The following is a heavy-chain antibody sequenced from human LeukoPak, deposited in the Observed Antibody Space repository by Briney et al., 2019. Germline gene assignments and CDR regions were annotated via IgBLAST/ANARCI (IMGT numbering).Heavy chain of an antibody. CDR2: ISGDGRDA. CDR3: AKDRVLAYQDTADSFDV. Sequence: GGSLRLSCAASGFKFGDYGMTWVRQAPGKGLEWVSLISGDGRDAYYGDFVKGRFTISRDNINNSLYLQMNNLRTEDTALYYCAKDRVLAYQDTADSFDVCGQGTVVTVSS. J-gene: IGHJ3*01. V-gene: IGHV3-43*02. D-gene: IGHD2-21*01. CDR1: GFKFGDYG.